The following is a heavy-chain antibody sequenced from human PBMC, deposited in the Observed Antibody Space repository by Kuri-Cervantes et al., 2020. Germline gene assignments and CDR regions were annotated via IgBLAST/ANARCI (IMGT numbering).Heavy chain of an antibody. Sequence: SETLSLTCAVYGGSFSGYYWSWIRQPPGKGLEWIGYIYYSGSTYYNPSLKSRVTISVDTSKNQFSLKLSSVTAADTAVYYCARVGALDTFDIWGQGTMVTVSS. CDR2: IYYSGST. CDR1: GGSFSGYY. CDR3: ARVGALDTFDI. V-gene: IGHV4-30-4*08. J-gene: IGHJ3*02. D-gene: IGHD3-10*01.